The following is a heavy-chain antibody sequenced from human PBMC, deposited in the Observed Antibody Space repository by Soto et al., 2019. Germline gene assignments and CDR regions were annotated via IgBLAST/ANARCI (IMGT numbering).Heavy chain of an antibody. J-gene: IGHJ4*02. CDR1: GYTFTSYG. D-gene: IGHD6-13*01. V-gene: IGHV1-18*01. CDR3: ARDLGQQLFDY. Sequence: QVQLVQSGAEVKKPGASVKVSCKASGYTFTSYGISWVRQAPGQGLEWMGWISAYNGNKKYAQKLQGRVSMTTDTATSTADMELRSLRSDDTVVYYFARDLGQQLFDYWGQGTLVTVSS. CDR2: ISAYNGNK.